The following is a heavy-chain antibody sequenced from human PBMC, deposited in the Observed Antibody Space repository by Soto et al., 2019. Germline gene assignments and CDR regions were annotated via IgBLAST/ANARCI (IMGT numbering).Heavy chain of an antibody. Sequence: SQTLSLTCAISGDSVSRNSVAWSWIRQSPSRGLEWLGRTYFRSKWYNDYAVSVKSRITVNPDTSKNQFSLQLNSVTPEDTAVYYCARPVPDAFDIWGQGTMVTVSS. CDR3: ARPVPDAFDI. V-gene: IGHV6-1*01. CDR1: GDSVSRNSVA. J-gene: IGHJ3*02. CDR2: TYFRSKWYN.